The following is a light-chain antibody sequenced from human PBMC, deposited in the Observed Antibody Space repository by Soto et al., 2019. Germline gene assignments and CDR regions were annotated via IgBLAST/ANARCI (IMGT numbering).Light chain of an antibody. V-gene: IGKV3-15*01. CDR2: GAS. J-gene: IGKJ1*01. Sequence: EIVMTQSPATLSVSPGERATLSCRASQSVGSNLAWYQQKPGQGPRLLIYGASTRATGIPARFSGSGSGTEFTLPISSLQSEDFAVYYCQQYNNWPRTFGQGTKVGIK. CDR3: QQYNNWPRT. CDR1: QSVGSN.